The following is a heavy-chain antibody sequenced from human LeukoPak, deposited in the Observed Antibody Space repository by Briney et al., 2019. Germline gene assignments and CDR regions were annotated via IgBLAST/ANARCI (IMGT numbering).Heavy chain of an antibody. D-gene: IGHD3-22*01. CDR1: GFRLDAFG. CDR2: IEWNGGRR. Sequence: GGSLRLSCAASGFRLDAFGMSWVRHVPGKGLDWVSGIEWNGGRREYADSVKGRFTISRDNAKNSLYLQMKNLRAEDTALYYCASVPDDASGNSRYYFKTWGQGTLVTVSS. J-gene: IGHJ4*02. CDR3: ASVPDDASGNSRYYFKT. V-gene: IGHV3-20*04.